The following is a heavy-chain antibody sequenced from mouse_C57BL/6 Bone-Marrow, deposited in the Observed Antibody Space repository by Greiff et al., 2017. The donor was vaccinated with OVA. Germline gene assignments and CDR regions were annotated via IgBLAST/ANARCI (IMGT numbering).Heavy chain of an antibody. D-gene: IGHD1-1*01. CDR3: ARKTTDWYFDV. J-gene: IGHJ1*03. CDR2: IHPNSGST. V-gene: IGHV1-64*01. CDR1: GYTFTSYW. Sequence: QVQLQQSGAELVNPGASVKLSCKASGYTFTSYWMHWVKQRPGQGLEWIGMIHPNSGSTNYNEKFKSKATLTVDKSSSTAYMQLSSLTSEDSAVYYCARKTTDWYFDVWGTGTTVTVSS.